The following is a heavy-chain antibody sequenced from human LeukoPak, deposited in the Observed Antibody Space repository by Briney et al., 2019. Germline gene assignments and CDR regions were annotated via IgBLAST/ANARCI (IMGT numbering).Heavy chain of an antibody. Sequence: SQTLSLTPAISGDIASRNSAAWSWIRQSPSRGLGWLGRTYYMCNCYHDGAVSVRSRVSVNPDTSKNRFSLQLNSVSPVDTAVYYCARFLGIGSQLYYFDSWGQGTLVTVSS. CDR2: TYYMCNCYH. CDR3: ARFLGIGSQLYYFDS. V-gene: IGHV6-1*01. CDR1: GDIASRNSAA. D-gene: IGHD6-19*01. J-gene: IGHJ4*02.